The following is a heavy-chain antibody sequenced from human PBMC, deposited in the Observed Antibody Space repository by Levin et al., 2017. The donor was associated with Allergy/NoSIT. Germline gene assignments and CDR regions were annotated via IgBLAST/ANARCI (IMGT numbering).Heavy chain of an antibody. CDR1: GYTLTELS. Sequence: GASVKVSCKVSGYTLTELSMHWVRQAPGKGLEWMGGFDPEDGETIYAQKFQGRVTMTEDTSTDTAYMELSSLRSEDTAVYYCATGGLYSSGWYPGWDFDYWGQGTLVTVSS. D-gene: IGHD6-19*01. CDR3: ATGGLYSSGWYPGWDFDY. V-gene: IGHV1-24*01. J-gene: IGHJ4*02. CDR2: FDPEDGET.